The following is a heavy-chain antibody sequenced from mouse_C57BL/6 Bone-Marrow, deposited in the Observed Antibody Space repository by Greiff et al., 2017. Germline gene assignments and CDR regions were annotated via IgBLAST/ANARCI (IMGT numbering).Heavy chain of an antibody. CDR1: GYTFTNYW. Sequence: QVQLQQSGAELVRPGTSVKMSCKASGYTFTNYWIGWAKQRPGHGLAWIGDIYPGGGYTNYNEKFKGKATLTADKSSSTAYMQLSSLTSEDSAISYCARDSSGYPHYYAMDYWGQGTSVTVSS. V-gene: IGHV1-63*01. CDR3: ARDSSGYPHYYAMDY. D-gene: IGHD3-2*02. CDR2: IYPGGGYT. J-gene: IGHJ4*01.